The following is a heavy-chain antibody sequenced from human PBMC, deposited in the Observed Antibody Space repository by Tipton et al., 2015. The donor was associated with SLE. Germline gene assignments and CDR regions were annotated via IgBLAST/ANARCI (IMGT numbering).Heavy chain of an antibody. J-gene: IGHJ4*02. CDR1: GFTFSSYA. V-gene: IGHV3-23*03. Sequence: GSLRLSCAASGFTFSSYAMTWVRQAPGKGLEWVSVIYSGGRIYYADSVKGRFTISRDNSKNTLYLQMNSLRAEDTAVYYCAKDIDGDSWGQGTLVTVSS. D-gene: IGHD5-24*01. CDR3: AKDIDGDS. CDR2: IYSGGRI.